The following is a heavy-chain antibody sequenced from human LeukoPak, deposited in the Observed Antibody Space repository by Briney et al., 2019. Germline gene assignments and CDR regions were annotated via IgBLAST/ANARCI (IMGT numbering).Heavy chain of an antibody. Sequence: GGSLRLSCAASGFTFSSYGMHWVRQAPGKGLEWVAVISYDGSNKYYADSVKGRFTISRDNSKNTLYLQMNSLRAEDTAVYYCAEDLVSSGYAYWGQGTLVTVSS. CDR3: AEDLVSSGYAY. J-gene: IGHJ4*02. D-gene: IGHD3-22*01. V-gene: IGHV3-30*18. CDR2: ISYDGSNK. CDR1: GFTFSSYG.